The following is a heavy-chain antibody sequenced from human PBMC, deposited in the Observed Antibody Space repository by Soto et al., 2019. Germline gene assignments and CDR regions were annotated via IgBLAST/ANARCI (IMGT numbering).Heavy chain of an antibody. Sequence: ASVKVSCKTSGYTFTRNGISWVREAPGQGLEWMGWISPKSGSIKYAQKFQGRVIMTTDTSTSTAYMELRSLRSDDTAVYYCVKDRDSNSWPSRDVWGPGTTVTVSS. V-gene: IGHV1-18*01. CDR1: GYTFTRNG. CDR3: VKDRDSNSWPSRDV. D-gene: IGHD3-22*01. J-gene: IGHJ6*02. CDR2: ISPKSGSI.